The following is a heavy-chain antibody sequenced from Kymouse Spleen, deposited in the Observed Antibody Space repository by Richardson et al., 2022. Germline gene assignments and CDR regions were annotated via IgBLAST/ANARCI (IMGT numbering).Heavy chain of an antibody. CDR1: GGSISSSSYY. Sequence: QLQLQESGPGLVKPSETLSLTCTVSGGSISSSSYYWGWIRQPPGKGLEWIGSIYYSGSTYYNPSLKSRVTISVDTSKNQFSLKLSSVTAADTAVYYCARSITGTTGWFDPWGQGTLVTVSS. CDR2: IYYSGST. D-gene: IGHD1-7*01. CDR3: ARSITGTTGWFDP. V-gene: IGHV4-39*01. J-gene: IGHJ5*02.